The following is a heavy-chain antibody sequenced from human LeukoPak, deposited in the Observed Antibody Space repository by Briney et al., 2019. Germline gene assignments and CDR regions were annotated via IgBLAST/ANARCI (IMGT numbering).Heavy chain of an antibody. CDR1: GSTFSSYN. J-gene: IGHJ4*02. Sequence: GGSLRLSCAASGSTFSSYNMNWVRQAPGKGLEWVSSISGSSSFISYADSMRGRFTISRDNARNSLYLQMNSLRAEDTAVYYCARDGLQAYYDSSGFFGYWGQGTLVTVSS. CDR2: ISGSSSFI. V-gene: IGHV3-21*01. D-gene: IGHD3-22*01. CDR3: ARDGLQAYYDSSGFFGY.